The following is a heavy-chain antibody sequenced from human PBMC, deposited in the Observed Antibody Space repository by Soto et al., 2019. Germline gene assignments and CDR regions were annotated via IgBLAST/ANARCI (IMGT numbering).Heavy chain of an antibody. J-gene: IGHJ4*02. Sequence: PGGSLRLSCAASGFTVSSNYMSWVRQAPGKGLEWIGYISYSGSTYYNPSLKSRVTISADTSKNQFSLRLSSVIAADTAVYYCARADPTASVAYWGQGTLVTVSS. CDR3: ARADPTASVAY. D-gene: IGHD2-2*01. CDR1: GFTVSSNY. CDR2: ISYSGST. V-gene: IGHV4-59*02.